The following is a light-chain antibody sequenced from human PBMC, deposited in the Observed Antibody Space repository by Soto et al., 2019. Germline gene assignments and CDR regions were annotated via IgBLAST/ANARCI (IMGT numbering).Light chain of an antibody. J-gene: IGKJ5*01. CDR3: QHYVNSPPIT. CDR1: QSVSSSY. V-gene: IGKV3-20*01. Sequence: EIVLTQSPGTLSLSPGERATLSCRASQSVSSSYLAWYQQKPGQAPRLLLYGVSSRATGIPDRFSGSGSGTDFTLTISRLEPEDFAVYYCQHYVNSPPITCGQGTRLEIK. CDR2: GVS.